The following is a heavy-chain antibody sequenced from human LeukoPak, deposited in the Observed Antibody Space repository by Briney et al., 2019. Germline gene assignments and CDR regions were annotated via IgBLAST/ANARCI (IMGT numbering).Heavy chain of an antibody. CDR1: GGSFSGYY. J-gene: IGHJ4*02. D-gene: IGHD6-19*01. Sequence: SETQSLTCAVYGGSFSGYYWSWIRQPPGKGLEWIGEINHSGSTNYNPSLKSRVTISVDTSKNQFSLKLSSVTAADTAVYYCARGLAVAGDFDYWGQGTLVTVSS. CDR3: ARGLAVAGDFDY. V-gene: IGHV4-34*01. CDR2: INHSGST.